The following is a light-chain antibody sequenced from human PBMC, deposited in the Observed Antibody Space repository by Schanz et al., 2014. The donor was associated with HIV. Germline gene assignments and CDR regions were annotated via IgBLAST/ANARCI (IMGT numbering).Light chain of an antibody. CDR2: NNN. V-gene: IGLV1-44*01. J-gene: IGLJ3*02. CDR1: TSNIGSHA. CDR3: AAWDDSLNGWV. Sequence: QSVLTQPPSASGTPGQRVTISCSGGTSNIGSHAVNWYQQLPGTAPKLLISNNNQRPSGVPDRFSGSKSGTSASLAVSGLQSEDEADYYCAAWDDSLNGWVFGGGTKLTVL.